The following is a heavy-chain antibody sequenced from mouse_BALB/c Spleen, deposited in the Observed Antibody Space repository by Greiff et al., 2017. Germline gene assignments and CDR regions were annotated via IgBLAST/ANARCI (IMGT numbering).Heavy chain of an antibody. V-gene: IGHV1S81*02. Sequence: VQLQQSGAELVKPGASVKLSCKASGYTFTSYYMYWVKQRPGQGLEWIGEINPSNGGTNFNEKFKSKATLTVDKSSSTAYMQLSSLTSEDSAVYYCSYYRYDGTRAMDYWGQGTSVTVSS. J-gene: IGHJ4*01. CDR2: INPSNGGT. CDR3: SYYRYDGTRAMDY. CDR1: GYTFTSYY. D-gene: IGHD2-14*01.